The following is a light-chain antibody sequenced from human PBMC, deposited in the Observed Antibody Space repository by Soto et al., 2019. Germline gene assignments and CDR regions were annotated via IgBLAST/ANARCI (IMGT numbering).Light chain of an antibody. CDR1: SSDVGGYNY. Sequence: QSALTQPASVSGSPGQSITISCTGTSSDVGGYNYVSGYQQHPGKAPKLMIYEGSNRPSGVPNRSSGSKSGNTASLTISGLRVEDAADSFCSSYTRGSPNRVFGGGTAPAVL. V-gene: IGLV2-14*01. CDR3: SSYTRGSPNRV. CDR2: EGS. J-gene: IGLJ3*02.